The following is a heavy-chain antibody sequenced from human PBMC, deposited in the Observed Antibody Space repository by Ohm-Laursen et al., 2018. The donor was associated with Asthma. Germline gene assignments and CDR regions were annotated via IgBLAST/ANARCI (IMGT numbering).Heavy chain of an antibody. CDR1: GFSFRSYA. V-gene: IGHV3-7*01. D-gene: IGHD7-27*01. CDR3: AAWGSVNF. J-gene: IGHJ4*02. Sequence: SLRLSCAASGFSFRSYAMHWVRQAPGKGLEWVASINPDGRETRHVDSVKGRFTISRDNAKDSLSLQMNSLRVEDTAVYYCAAWGSVNFWGQGTLVTVSS. CDR2: INPDGRET.